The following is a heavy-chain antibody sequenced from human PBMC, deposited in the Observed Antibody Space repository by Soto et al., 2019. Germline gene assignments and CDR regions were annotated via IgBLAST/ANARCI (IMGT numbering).Heavy chain of an antibody. CDR1: GFTFSDYY. Sequence: PGGSLRLSCAASGFTFSDYYMSWIRQAPGKGLEWVSYISSSSSYTNYADSVKGRFTISRDNAKNSLYLQMNSLRAEDTAVYYCAREGETSRYCSGGSCYSRLAAFDIWGQGTMVTVSS. V-gene: IGHV3-11*06. J-gene: IGHJ3*02. CDR2: ISSSSSYT. CDR3: AREGETSRYCSGGSCYSRLAAFDI. D-gene: IGHD2-15*01.